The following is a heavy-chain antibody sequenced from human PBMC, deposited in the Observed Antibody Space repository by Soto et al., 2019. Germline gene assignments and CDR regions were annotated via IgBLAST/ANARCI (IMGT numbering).Heavy chain of an antibody. J-gene: IGHJ6*02. CDR2: IIPIFGTA. V-gene: IGHV1-69*13. CDR3: ARAMVGDPIHYYYGMDV. CDR1: GGTFSSYA. Sequence: ASVKVSCKASGGTFSSYAISWVRQAPGQGLEWMGGIIPIFGTANYAQKFQGRVTITADESTSTAYMELSSLRSEDTAVYYCARAMVGDPIHYYYGMDVWGQGTTVTVSS. D-gene: IGHD1-26*01.